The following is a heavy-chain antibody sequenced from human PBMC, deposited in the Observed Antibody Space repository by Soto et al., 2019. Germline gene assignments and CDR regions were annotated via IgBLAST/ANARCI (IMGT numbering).Heavy chain of an antibody. CDR2: IYYSGST. CDR3: AREGSTSFAVDY. CDR1: GGSISSYY. Sequence: SETLSLTCTVSGGSISSYYWSWIRQPPGKGLEWIGYIYYSGSTNYNPSLKSRVTISVDTSKNQFSLKLSSVTAADTAVYYCAREGSTSFAVDYWGQGTLVTAPQ. J-gene: IGHJ4*02. V-gene: IGHV4-59*01. D-gene: IGHD2-2*01.